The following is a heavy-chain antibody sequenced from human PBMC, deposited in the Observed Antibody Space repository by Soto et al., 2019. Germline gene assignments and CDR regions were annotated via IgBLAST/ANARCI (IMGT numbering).Heavy chain of an antibody. CDR1: GYTFTSYG. D-gene: IGHD3-3*01. Sequence: ASVKVSCKASGYTFTSYGISWVRQAPGQRLEWMGWINAGNGNTKYSQKFQGRVTITRDTSASTAYMELSSLRSEDTAVYYCARDHSVLRFLEWLSPADPWGQGTLVTVSS. V-gene: IGHV1-3*01. CDR3: ARDHSVLRFLEWLSPADP. CDR2: INAGNGNT. J-gene: IGHJ5*02.